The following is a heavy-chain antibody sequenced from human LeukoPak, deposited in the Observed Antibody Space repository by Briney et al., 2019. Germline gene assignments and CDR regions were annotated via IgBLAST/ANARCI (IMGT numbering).Heavy chain of an antibody. D-gene: IGHD3-22*01. V-gene: IGHV3-48*03. CDR3: ARETYYYDSSGYPTRVFDY. Sequence: PGGSLRLSCAASGFTFSSYEMNWDRPAPGKGLEWVSYISSSGSTIYYADSVKGRFTISRDNAKNSLYLQMNSLRAEDTAVYYCARETYYYDSSGYPTRVFDYWGQGTLVTVSS. CDR1: GFTFSSYE. CDR2: ISSSGSTI. J-gene: IGHJ4*02.